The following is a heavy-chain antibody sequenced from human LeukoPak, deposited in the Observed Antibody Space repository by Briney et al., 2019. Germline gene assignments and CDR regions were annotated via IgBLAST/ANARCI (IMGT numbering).Heavy chain of an antibody. CDR1: GFTFSSYW. CDR2: INSDVSST. V-gene: IGHV3-74*01. Sequence: GGSLRLSCAASGFTFSSYWMHWVRQAPGKGLVWVSRINSDVSSTSYADSVKGRFTISRDNAKNTLYLQMNSLSAEDTAVYYCAREIAAPVRYYNYGMDVWGQGTTVTVSS. J-gene: IGHJ6*02. CDR3: AREIAAPVRYYNYGMDV. D-gene: IGHD6-13*01.